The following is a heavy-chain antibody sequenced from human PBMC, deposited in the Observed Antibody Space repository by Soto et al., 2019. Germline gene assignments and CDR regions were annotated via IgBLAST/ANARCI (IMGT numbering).Heavy chain of an antibody. D-gene: IGHD2-2*01. J-gene: IGHJ4*02. CDR1: GYSFTSYW. V-gene: IGHV5-10-1*01. Sequence: GESLKISCKGSGYSFTSYWISWVRQMPGKGLEWMGRIDPSDSYTNYSPSFQGHVTISADKSISTAYLQWSSLKASDTAMYYCASEPKGIYCSSTSRPYYFAFWGQRTLVTVSS. CDR3: ASEPKGIYCSSTSRPYYFAF. CDR2: IDPSDSYT.